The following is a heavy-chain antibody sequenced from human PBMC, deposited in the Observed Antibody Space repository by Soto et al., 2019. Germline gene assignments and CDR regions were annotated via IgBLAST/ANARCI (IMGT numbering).Heavy chain of an antibody. D-gene: IGHD3-22*01. CDR3: ARLCGDMIVGINWFDP. V-gene: IGHV5-51*01. J-gene: IGHJ5*02. CDR1: GYSFTSYW. Sequence: GESLKISCKGSGYSFTSYWIGWVRQMPGKGLEWMGIIYPGDSDTRYSPSFQGQVTISADKSISTAYLQWSSLKASDTAMYYCARLCGDMIVGINWFDPWGQGTLVTVSS. CDR2: IYPGDSDT.